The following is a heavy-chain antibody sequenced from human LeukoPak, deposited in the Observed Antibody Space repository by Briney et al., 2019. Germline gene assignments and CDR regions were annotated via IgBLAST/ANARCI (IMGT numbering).Heavy chain of an antibody. V-gene: IGHV3-23*01. CDR2: ISGSGGST. CDR3: AKPLTYCSSTSCYNYYYYGMDV. J-gene: IGHJ6*02. CDR1: GFTFSSYA. D-gene: IGHD2-2*02. Sequence: PGGSLRLSCAASGFTFSSYAMSWVRQAPGKGLEWVSAISGSGGSTYYADSVKGRFTISRDNSKNTLYLQMNSLRAEDTAVYYCAKPLTYCSSTSCYNYYYYGMDVWGQGTTVTVSS.